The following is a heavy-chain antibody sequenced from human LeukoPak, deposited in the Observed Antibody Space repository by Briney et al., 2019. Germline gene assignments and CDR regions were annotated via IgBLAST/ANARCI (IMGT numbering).Heavy chain of an antibody. Sequence: GGSLRLSCAASGFTFSSYAMHWVRQAPVKGLEWVAVISYDGSKKYYADSVKGRFTISRDNSKNTLYLQMNSLRAEDTAVYYCARLYGSGSYYGGISPYRPWGQGTLVTVSS. CDR2: ISYDGSKK. CDR1: GFTFSSYA. V-gene: IGHV3-30-3*01. D-gene: IGHD3-10*01. J-gene: IGHJ4*02. CDR3: ARLYGSGSYYGGISPYRP.